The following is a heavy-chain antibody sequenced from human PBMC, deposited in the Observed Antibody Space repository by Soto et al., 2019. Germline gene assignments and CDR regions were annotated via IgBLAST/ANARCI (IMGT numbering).Heavy chain of an antibody. J-gene: IGHJ4*02. Sequence: EVQLVESGGGLVKPGESLRLSCAASGFTFTNAWMNWVRQAPGKGLEWVGRIRSKTDGGTPDYAAPVKGRFTISRDDSKNTLYVQMNSLKSEDTAIYYCTTEKGYWGQGTLVTVSS. V-gene: IGHV3-15*07. CDR2: IRSKTDGGTP. CDR1: GFTFTNAW. CDR3: TTEKGY.